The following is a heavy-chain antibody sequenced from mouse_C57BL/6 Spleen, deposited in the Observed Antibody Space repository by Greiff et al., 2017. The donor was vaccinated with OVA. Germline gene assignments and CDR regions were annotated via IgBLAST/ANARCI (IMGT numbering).Heavy chain of an antibody. J-gene: IGHJ1*03. V-gene: IGHV1-47*01. CDR3: TRGVLRPYWYFDV. D-gene: IGHD1-2*01. CDR2: FHPNNDDT. Sequence: QVQLQQSGAELVKPGASVKMSCKASGYTFTTYPIEWMKQNHGQSLEWIGNFHPNNDDTKYNEKFKGKATLTVEKSSSTVYMELSRLTSDDSAVYYGTRGVLRPYWYFDVWGTGTTVTVSS. CDR1: GYTFTTYP.